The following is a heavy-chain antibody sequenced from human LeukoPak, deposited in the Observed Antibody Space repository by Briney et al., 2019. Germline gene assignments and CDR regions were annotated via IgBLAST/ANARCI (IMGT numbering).Heavy chain of an antibody. Sequence: GGSLRLSCAASGFTFSSYAMHWVRQAPGKGLERVAVISYDRSNKYYADSVKGRFTISRDNSKNTLYLQMNSLRAEDTAVYYCARDVQYYYDSSGYYPDYWGQGTLVTVSS. CDR3: ARDVQYYYDSSGYYPDY. J-gene: IGHJ4*02. CDR1: GFTFSSYA. V-gene: IGHV3-30-3*01. CDR2: ISYDRSNK. D-gene: IGHD3-22*01.